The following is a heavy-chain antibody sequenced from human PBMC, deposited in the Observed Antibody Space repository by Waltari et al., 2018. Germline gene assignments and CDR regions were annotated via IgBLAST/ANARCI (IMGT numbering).Heavy chain of an antibody. Sequence: QVQLVQSGAEVKKPGASVKVYCQASGSTFTGYSMNWLRPAPGQGLEWMGWINPNSGGTNYAQKFQGWVTMTRDTSISTAYMELSRLRSDDTAVYYCASELGQTGDLYYWGQGTLVTVSS. V-gene: IGHV1-2*04. J-gene: IGHJ4*02. CDR2: INPNSGGT. CDR1: GSTFTGYS. D-gene: IGHD7-27*01. CDR3: ASELGQTGDLYY.